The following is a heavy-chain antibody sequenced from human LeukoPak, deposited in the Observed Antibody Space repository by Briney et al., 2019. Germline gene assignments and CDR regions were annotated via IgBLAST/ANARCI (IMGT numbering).Heavy chain of an antibody. CDR2: VYSGGST. V-gene: IGHV3-53*01. J-gene: IGHJ4*02. Sequence: PGGSLRLSCAASGLSVTDNNINWVRQAPGKGLEWVAIVYSGGSTYYADSVKGRFTISRDSSKSMLYLQMNSLRAEDTAVYYCTSAHVTRWSRGFDYWGQGTLVTVSS. CDR3: TSAHVTRWSRGFDY. CDR1: GLSVTDNN. D-gene: IGHD2-15*01.